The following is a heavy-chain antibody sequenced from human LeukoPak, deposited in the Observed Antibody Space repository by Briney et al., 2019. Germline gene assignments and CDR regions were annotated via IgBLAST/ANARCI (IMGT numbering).Heavy chain of an antibody. V-gene: IGHV4-34*01. J-gene: IGHJ4*02. CDR1: GGSFSGYY. Sequence: SETLSLTCAVYGGSFSGYYWSWIRQPPGKGLEWIGEINHSGSTNYNPSLKSRVTISVDTSKNQFSLKLSSVTAADTAVYYCARGGLLWFRANFDYWGQGPLVTVSS. D-gene: IGHD3-10*01. CDR3: ARGGLLWFRANFDY. CDR2: INHSGST.